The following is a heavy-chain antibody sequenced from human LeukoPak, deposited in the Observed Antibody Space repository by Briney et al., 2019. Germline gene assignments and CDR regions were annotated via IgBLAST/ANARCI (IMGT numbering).Heavy chain of an antibody. CDR1: GFTFSNAW. D-gene: IGHD3-22*01. V-gene: IGHV3-15*01. J-gene: IGHJ4*02. CDR2: IKSKTDGGTT. CDR3: TTERTDYYYDSSGPSF. Sequence: GGSLRLSCAASGFTFSNAWMSWVRQAPGKGLEWVGRIKSKTDGGTTDYAAPVKGRFTISRDDSKNTLYLQMNSLKTEDTAVYYCTTERTDYYYDSSGPSFWGQGTLVTVSS.